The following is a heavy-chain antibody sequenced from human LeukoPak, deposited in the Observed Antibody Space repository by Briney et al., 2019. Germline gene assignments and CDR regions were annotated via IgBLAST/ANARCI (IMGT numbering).Heavy chain of an antibody. CDR3: IKEAGYCSGGGCYRWFDS. V-gene: IGHV3-48*01. CDR1: GFTFSHYA. J-gene: IGHJ5*01. CDR2: ISTGGSTM. D-gene: IGHD2-15*01. Sequence: GGSLRLSCAASGFTFSHYAMHWVRQTPGKGLEWISYISTGGSTMYYADSVKGRFTIARDDAQNSLSLQMNSLRADDTAVYYCIKEAGYCSGGGCYRWFDSWGQGTLVTVSS.